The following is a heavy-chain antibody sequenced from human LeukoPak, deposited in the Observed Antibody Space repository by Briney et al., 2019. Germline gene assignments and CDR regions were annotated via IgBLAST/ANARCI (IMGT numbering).Heavy chain of an antibody. D-gene: IGHD3-22*01. V-gene: IGHV1-8*01. CDR3: ARYYYDSSGYYYVFYYYYGMDV. J-gene: IGHJ6*02. CDR1: GYTFTSYD. Sequence: ASVKVSCKASGYTFTSYDINWVRQATGQGLEWMGWMNPNSSNTGYAQKFQGRVTMTRNTSISTAYMELSSLRSEDTAVYYCARYYYDSSGYYYVFYYYYGMDVWGQGTTVTVSS. CDR2: MNPNSSNT.